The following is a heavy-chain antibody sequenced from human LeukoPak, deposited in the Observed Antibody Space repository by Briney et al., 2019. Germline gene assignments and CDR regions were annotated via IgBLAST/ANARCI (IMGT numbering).Heavy chain of an antibody. CDR2: ISSSSGTI. V-gene: IGHV3-48*01. Sequence: GGSLRLSCAASGFTFSSYSMNWVRQAPGKGLEWVSYISSSSGTIYYADSVKGRFTISRDNAKNSLYLQMNSLRAEDTAVYYCAREDIVATISDYWGQGTLVTVSS. CDR1: GFTFSSYS. CDR3: AREDIVATISDY. D-gene: IGHD5-12*01. J-gene: IGHJ4*02.